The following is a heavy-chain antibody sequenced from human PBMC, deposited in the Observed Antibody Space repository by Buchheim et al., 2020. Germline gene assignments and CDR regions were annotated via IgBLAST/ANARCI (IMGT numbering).Heavy chain of an antibody. Sequence: QVQLQESGPGLVKPSQTLSLTCTVSGGSISSGGYYWSWIRQHPGKGLEWIGYIYYSGSTYYNPSLKSRVTISVDTSKTQFSLKLSSVTAADTAVYYCARGICSSTSCYVGRFDPWGQGTL. D-gene: IGHD2-2*01. CDR2: IYYSGST. CDR1: GGSISSGGYY. J-gene: IGHJ5*02. V-gene: IGHV4-31*03. CDR3: ARGICSSTSCYVGRFDP.